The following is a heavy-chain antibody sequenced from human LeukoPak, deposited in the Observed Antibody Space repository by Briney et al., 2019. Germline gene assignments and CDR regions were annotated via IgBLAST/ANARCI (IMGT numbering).Heavy chain of an antibody. J-gene: IGHJ4*02. CDR2: ITGSGGTT. D-gene: IGHD3-22*01. CDR1: GFTFSSYA. Sequence: GGSLRLSCAASGFTFSSYAMSWVRQAPGKGLEWVSGITGSGGTTHHTDSVKGRFTISRDNSKNTLFLQMNSLRVEDTALYYCARAYGSSGYFQLPIDYWGQGTLVTVSS. V-gene: IGHV3-23*01. CDR3: ARAYGSSGYFQLPIDY.